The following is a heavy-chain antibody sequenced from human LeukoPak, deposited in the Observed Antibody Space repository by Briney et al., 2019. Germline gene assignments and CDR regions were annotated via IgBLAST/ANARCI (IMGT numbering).Heavy chain of an antibody. J-gene: IGHJ4*02. Sequence: VGSLRLSCTTSGFTFRKHVMTWVRQAPGKGLEWVSGITNSDGSTYIADSVKGRFITSRDYSKNTLYLQMTSMRAEDTAVYYCARDYYDSGSYGGISFDYWGQGTLVTVSS. CDR2: ITNSDGST. V-gene: IGHV3-23*01. CDR3: ARDYYDSGSYGGISFDY. D-gene: IGHD3-10*01. CDR1: GFTFRKHV.